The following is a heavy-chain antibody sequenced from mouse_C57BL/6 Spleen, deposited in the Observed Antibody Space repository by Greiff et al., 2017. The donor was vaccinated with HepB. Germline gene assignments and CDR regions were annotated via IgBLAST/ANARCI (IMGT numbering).Heavy chain of an antibody. CDR2: IYPGDGDT. CDR1: GYAFSSSW. J-gene: IGHJ2*01. Sequence: VQLVESGPELVKPGASVKISCKASGYAFSSSWMNWVKQRPGKGLEWIGRIYPGDGDTNYNGKFKGKATLTADKSSSTAYMQLSSLTSEDSAVYFCASWEGYYYFDYWGQGTTLTVSS. CDR3: ASWEGYYYFDY. D-gene: IGHD2-3*01. V-gene: IGHV1-82*01.